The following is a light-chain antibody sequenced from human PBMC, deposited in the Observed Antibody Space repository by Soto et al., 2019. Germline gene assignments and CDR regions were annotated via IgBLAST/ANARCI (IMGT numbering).Light chain of an antibody. J-gene: IGKJ4*01. CDR1: QSITSNY. CDR3: QQYGGSPPLT. CDR2: STS. Sequence: EIVLTQSPGTLSLSPGERATLSCRASQSITSNYLAWYQQKPGQAPRLLIYSTSSRAIGVPDRFSASGSGTDFTLTISRLEPEDFAVYLCQQYGGSPPLTFGGRTKVEI. V-gene: IGKV3-20*01.